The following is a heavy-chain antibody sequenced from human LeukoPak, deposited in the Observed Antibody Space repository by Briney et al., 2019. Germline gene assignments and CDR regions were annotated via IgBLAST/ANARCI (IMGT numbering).Heavy chain of an antibody. V-gene: IGHV1-69*01. J-gene: IGHJ4*02. CDR1: GCTFSSYA. CDR3: AGRIFGVSTRRFDY. Sequence: SVKVSCKASGCTFSSYAISWVRQAPGQGLEWMGGIIPIFGTANYEQKFQGRVTITADESTSTAYMELSSLRSEDTAVYYCAGRIFGVSTRRFDYWGQGTLVTVSS. CDR2: IIPIFGTA. D-gene: IGHD3-3*02.